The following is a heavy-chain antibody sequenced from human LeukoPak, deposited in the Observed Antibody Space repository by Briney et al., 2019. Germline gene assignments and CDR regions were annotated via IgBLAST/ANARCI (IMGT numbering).Heavy chain of an antibody. CDR1: GFTLSSYG. Sequence: GGSLRLSCAASGFTLSSYGMSWVRQAPGKGLEWVSVISGSGASTYYADSVKGRFTISRDNSKNTLYLQMDSLKTEDTAVYYCINLSVWEYWGQGTLVTVSS. D-gene: IGHD1-26*01. V-gene: IGHV3-23*01. J-gene: IGHJ4*02. CDR2: ISGSGAST. CDR3: INLSVWEY.